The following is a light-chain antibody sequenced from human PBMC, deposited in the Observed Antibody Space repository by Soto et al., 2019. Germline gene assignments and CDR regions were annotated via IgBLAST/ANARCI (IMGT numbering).Light chain of an antibody. Sequence: DIQMTQSPSTLSASVGDRVTITCRASQSISVYLAWYQQRPREAPKLLLYGGSSLESGVPSRFSGSGAGTEFTLTISSLQPTYFATYYCHQYATSSPTFGQGTKLEI. CDR2: GGS. V-gene: IGKV1-5*01. CDR3: HQYATSSPT. J-gene: IGKJ2*01. CDR1: QSISVY.